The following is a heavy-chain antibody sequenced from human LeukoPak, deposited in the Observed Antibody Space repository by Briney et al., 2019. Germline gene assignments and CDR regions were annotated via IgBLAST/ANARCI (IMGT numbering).Heavy chain of an antibody. CDR3: ARDYGTYYDSSGLRLQYFQH. CDR1: GGSINSGSYY. J-gene: IGHJ1*01. D-gene: IGHD3-22*01. Sequence: SETLSLTCTVSGGSINSGSYYWNWIRQPAGKGLEWIGRIYTSGSTEYNPSLKSRVTISVDTSKNQFSLKLSSVTAADTAVYYCARDYGTYYDSSGLRLQYFQHWGQGTLVTVSS. CDR2: IYTSGST. V-gene: IGHV4-61*02.